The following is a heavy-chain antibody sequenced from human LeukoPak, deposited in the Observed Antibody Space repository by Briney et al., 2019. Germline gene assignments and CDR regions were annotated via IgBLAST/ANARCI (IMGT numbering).Heavy chain of an antibody. V-gene: IGHV1-18*04. CDR1: GYTFTSYG. CDR2: ISPYNGNT. Sequence: ASVKVSCKASGYTFTSYGISWVRQPPGQGLEGMGWISPYNGNTNYAQKLQGRVTMTTDTSTSTAYMELRSLRSDDTAVYYCARDNLLRYFDWELYYGMDVWGKGTTVTVSS. J-gene: IGHJ6*04. CDR3: ARDNLLRYFDWELYYGMDV. D-gene: IGHD3-9*01.